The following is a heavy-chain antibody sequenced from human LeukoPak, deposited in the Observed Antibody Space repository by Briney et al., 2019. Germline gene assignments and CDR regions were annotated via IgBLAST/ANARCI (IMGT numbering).Heavy chain of an antibody. CDR1: GGSLSSYY. J-gene: IGHJ3*02. Sequence: SETLSLTCTVSGGSLSSYYWRWIRQPPGKGLEWIGYIYYSGSTNYNPSLKSRVTISVDTSKNQFSLKLSSVTAADTAVYYCARGGITMNAFDIWGQGTMVSLSS. D-gene: IGHD3-22*01. V-gene: IGHV4-59*01. CDR2: IYYSGST. CDR3: ARGGITMNAFDI.